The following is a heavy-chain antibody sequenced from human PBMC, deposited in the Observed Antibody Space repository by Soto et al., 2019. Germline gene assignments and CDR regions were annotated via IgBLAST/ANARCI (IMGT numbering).Heavy chain of an antibody. V-gene: IGHV3-74*01. Sequence: GGSLRLSCAASGLTFRSYWMHWVRQAPGKGLVWVSRINTGGSVAYYVDSVKGRFTISRDNAKNTLYLQMTSLRAEDTAIYYCAKDLSYDSSGYFHYWGQGTLVTVSS. CDR1: GLTFRSYW. J-gene: IGHJ4*02. CDR2: INTGGSVA. CDR3: AKDLSYDSSGYFHY. D-gene: IGHD3-22*01.